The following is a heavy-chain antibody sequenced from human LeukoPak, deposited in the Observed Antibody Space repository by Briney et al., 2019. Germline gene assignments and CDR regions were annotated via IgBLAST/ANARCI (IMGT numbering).Heavy chain of an antibody. J-gene: IGHJ4*02. D-gene: IGHD3-22*01. CDR2: INPNSGGT. Sequence: ASVKVSCKASGYIFTDYYMHWVRQAPGQELGWMGRINPNSGGTNYAQKFQGRVTMTRDTSISTAYTELSSLRSEDTAIYYCASSKDYHDSSGYARTLDYWGQGTLVTVSS. CDR3: ASSKDYHDSSGYARTLDY. V-gene: IGHV1/OR15-1*01. CDR1: GYIFTDYY.